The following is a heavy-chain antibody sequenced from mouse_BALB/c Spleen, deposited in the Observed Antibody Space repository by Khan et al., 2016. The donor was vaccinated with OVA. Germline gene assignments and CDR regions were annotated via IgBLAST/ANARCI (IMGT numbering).Heavy chain of an antibody. Sequence: VQLKESGPELEKPGASVKISCKASGYSFTGYNMNWVKQSHGKSLEWIGNIDPYYGDTSYNQKFKGKATLTVDKSSSTAYMQLKSLTSEDSAVFYCEGSTWYFDVWGEGTTVTVSS. CDR1: GYSFTGYN. V-gene: IGHV1S135*01. CDR2: IDPYYGDT. CDR3: EGSTWYFDV. J-gene: IGHJ1*01.